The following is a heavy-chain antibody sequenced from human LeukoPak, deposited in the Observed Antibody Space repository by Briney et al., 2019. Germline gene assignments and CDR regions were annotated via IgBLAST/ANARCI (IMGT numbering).Heavy chain of an antibody. CDR3: AREGRIAARPG. D-gene: IGHD6-6*01. J-gene: IGHJ4*02. V-gene: IGHV3-74*01. Sequence: PGGSLRLSCAASGFTFSSYWMHWVRQAPGKGLVWVSRINTDGSSTSYADSVKGRFTISRDNAKNTLYLQMNSLRAEDTAVYYCAREGRIAARPGWGQGTLVTVSS. CDR2: INTDGSST. CDR1: GFTFSSYW.